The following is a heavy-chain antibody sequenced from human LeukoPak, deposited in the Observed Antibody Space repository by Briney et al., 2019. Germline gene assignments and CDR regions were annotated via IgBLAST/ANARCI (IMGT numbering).Heavy chain of an antibody. V-gene: IGHV4-61*01. D-gene: IGHD3-10*01. CDR2: IYYNGNT. CDR3: ARYYYGSESYPQFDY. J-gene: IGHJ4*02. CDR1: GGSVSSGSYY. Sequence: SETLSLTCTVSGGSVSSGSYYWSWIRQPPGKGLEWIGYIYYNGNTNYNSSPKSRVTISVDTSKNQFSLKLSSVTAADTAVYYCARYYYGSESYPQFDYWGQGTLVTVSS.